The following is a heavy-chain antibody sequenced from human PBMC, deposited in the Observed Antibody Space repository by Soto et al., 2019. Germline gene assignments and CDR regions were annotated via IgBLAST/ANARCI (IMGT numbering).Heavy chain of an antibody. CDR3: ARGGRGSSRRIDF. V-gene: IGHV4-30-2*01. Sequence: KSSETLSLTCSVSGDSVSSAGYSWTWIRQPPGTGLEWIGYIYYSGSTSYNPSLKSRVTISLDRSKNQFSLSLASVTAADTAVYSCARGGRGSSRRIDFWGQGTLVTVYS. D-gene: IGHD6-6*01. CDR2: IYYSGST. CDR1: GDSVSSAGYS. J-gene: IGHJ4*02.